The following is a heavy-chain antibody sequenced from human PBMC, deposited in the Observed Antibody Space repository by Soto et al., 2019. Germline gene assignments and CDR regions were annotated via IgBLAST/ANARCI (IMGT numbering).Heavy chain of an antibody. CDR1: GFTFGDYA. D-gene: IGHD3-22*01. CDR2: IRSKAYGGTT. J-gene: IGHJ4*01. V-gene: IGHV3-49*04. Sequence: GESLKISCTASGFTFGDYAMSWVRQAPGKGLEWVGFIRSKAYGGTTEYAASVKGRFTISRDDSKSIAYLQMNSLKTEDTAVYYCTRVGDYYDSSGYFDYWGQEPWSPSPQ. CDR3: TRVGDYYDSSGYFDY.